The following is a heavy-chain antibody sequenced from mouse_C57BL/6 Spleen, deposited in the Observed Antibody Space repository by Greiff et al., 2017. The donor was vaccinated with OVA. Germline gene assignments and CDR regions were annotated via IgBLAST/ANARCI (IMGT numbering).Heavy chain of an antibody. CDR1: GYTFISYW. J-gene: IGHJ1*03. Sequence: QVQLQQPGAELVKPGASVKMSCKASGYTFISYWITWVKQRPGQGLEWIGDIYPGSGSTNYNEKFKSKATLTVDTSSSTAYMQLSSLTSEDSAVYYCARDGYYEWYFDVWGTGTTVTVSS. CDR3: ARDGYYEWYFDV. CDR2: IYPGSGST. V-gene: IGHV1-55*01. D-gene: IGHD2-3*01.